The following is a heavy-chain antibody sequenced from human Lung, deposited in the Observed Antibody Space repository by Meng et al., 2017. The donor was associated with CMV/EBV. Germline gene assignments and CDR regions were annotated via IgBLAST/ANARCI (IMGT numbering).Heavy chain of an antibody. CDR2: ISYDGSNK. CDR1: GFTFSSYA. D-gene: IGHD3-3*01. J-gene: IGHJ6*02. V-gene: IGHV3-30-3*01. Sequence: SXKISXAASGFTFSSYAMHWVRQAPGKGLEWVAVISYDGSNKYYADSVKGRFTISRDNSKNTLYLQMNSLRAEDTAVYYCARDPLSSRYYDFWSGYGGYYYYGMDVWGQGTXVTVSS. CDR3: ARDPLSSRYYDFWSGYGGYYYYGMDV.